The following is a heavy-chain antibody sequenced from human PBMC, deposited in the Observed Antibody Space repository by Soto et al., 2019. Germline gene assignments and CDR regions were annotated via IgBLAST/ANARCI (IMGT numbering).Heavy chain of an antibody. Sequence: EVQLVESGGGLGQPGGSLRLSCAASGFTFSSYSMNWVRQAPGKGLEWVSYISSSSSTIDYADSVKGRFTISRDSAKTSLSLQMNSLRVDDTAVYYCARDLRFLEWFATPFDYWGQGTLVTVSS. V-gene: IGHV3-48*01. CDR1: GFTFSSYS. J-gene: IGHJ4*02. D-gene: IGHD3-3*01. CDR3: ARDLRFLEWFATPFDY. CDR2: ISSSSSTI.